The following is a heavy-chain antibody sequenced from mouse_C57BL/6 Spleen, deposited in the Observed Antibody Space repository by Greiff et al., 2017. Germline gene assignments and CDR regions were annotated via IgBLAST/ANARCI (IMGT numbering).Heavy chain of an antibody. D-gene: IGHD2-4*01. CDR3: ACWDYDWYFDV. CDR1: GYAFSSSW. CDR2: IYPGDGDT. J-gene: IGHJ1*03. Sequence: VQLQQSGPELVKPGASVKISCKASGYAFSSSWMNWVKQRPGKGLEWIGRIYPGDGDTNYNGKFKGKATLTADKSSSTAYMQLSSLTSEDSAVYFCACWDYDWYFDVWGTGTTVTVSS. V-gene: IGHV1-82*01.